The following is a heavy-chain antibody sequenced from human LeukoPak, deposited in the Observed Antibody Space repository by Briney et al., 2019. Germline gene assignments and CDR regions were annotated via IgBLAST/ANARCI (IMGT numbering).Heavy chain of an antibody. CDR1: GYTFTGYY. J-gene: IGHJ6*02. V-gene: IGHV1-2*02. CDR2: INPNSGGT. D-gene: IGHD6-13*01. CDR3: TKGIAAAGTSPVYYYGMDV. Sequence: GASVKVSCKASGYTFTGYYMHWVRQAPGQGLEWMGWINPNSGGTNYAQKFQGRVTMTRDTSISTAYMELSSLRSEDTAVYYCTKGIAAAGTSPVYYYGMDVWGQGTTVTVSS.